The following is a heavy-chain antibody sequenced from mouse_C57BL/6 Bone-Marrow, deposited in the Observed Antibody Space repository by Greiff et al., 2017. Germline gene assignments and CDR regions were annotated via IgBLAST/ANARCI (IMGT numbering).Heavy chain of an antibody. Sequence: VQLQQPGAELVMPGASVKLSCKASGYTFTSYWMHWVKQRPGQGLEWIGEIDPSDSYTNYNQKFEGKSTLTVDKSSSTAYMQLSSLTSEDSAVDYCGREDLVQYYCDYWGQGTTLTVSS. CDR3: GREDLVQYYCDY. V-gene: IGHV1-69*01. J-gene: IGHJ2*01. D-gene: IGHD1-1*02. CDR1: GYTFTSYW. CDR2: IDPSDSYT.